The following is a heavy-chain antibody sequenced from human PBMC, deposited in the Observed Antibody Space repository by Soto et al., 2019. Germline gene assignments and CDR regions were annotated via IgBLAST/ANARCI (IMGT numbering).Heavy chain of an antibody. Sequence: QLQLLQSGAEVKKTGASVKVTCKASGYTFRNFGISWVRQAPGQGLEWMGWISAYSANANYAQKFQVRLTMTADTSTSTAYMELRSLSSDDTSVYYSARENIYFDYWGQGTLVTVSS. J-gene: IGHJ4*02. V-gene: IGHV1-18*01. CDR3: ARENIYFDY. CDR2: ISAYSANA. CDR1: GYTFRNFG.